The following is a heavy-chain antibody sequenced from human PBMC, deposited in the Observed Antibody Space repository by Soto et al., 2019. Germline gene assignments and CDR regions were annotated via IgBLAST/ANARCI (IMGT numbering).Heavy chain of an antibody. Sequence: ASVKVSCKASGYTFTGCYMHWVRQAPGQGPEWMGWINTNSGGTNYAQKFQGRVTMTRDTSITTAYMELSRLRSDDTAVYYCARYGSGSYFDYRGQGTLVTVSS. CDR3: ARYGSGSYFDY. CDR1: GYTFTGCY. J-gene: IGHJ4*02. CDR2: INTNSGGT. D-gene: IGHD3-10*01. V-gene: IGHV1-2*02.